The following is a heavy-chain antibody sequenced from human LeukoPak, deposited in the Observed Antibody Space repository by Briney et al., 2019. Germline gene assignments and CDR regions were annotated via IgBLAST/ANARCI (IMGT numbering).Heavy chain of an antibody. J-gene: IGHJ4*02. CDR3: ARDRPPTWGSYRPFDY. D-gene: IGHD3-16*02. V-gene: IGHV3-48*03. Sequence: GGSLRLSCAASGFTFSSYEMNWVRQAPGKGLEWVSYISSSGSTIYYADSVKGRFTISRDNSKNTLYLQMNSLRAEDTAVYYCARDRPPTWGSYRPFDYWGQGTLVTVSS. CDR1: GFTFSSYE. CDR2: ISSSGSTI.